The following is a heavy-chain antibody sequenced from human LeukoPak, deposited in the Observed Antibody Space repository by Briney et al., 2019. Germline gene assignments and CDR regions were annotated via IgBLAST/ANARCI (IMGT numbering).Heavy chain of an antibody. J-gene: IGHJ4*02. CDR2: ISSSSTI. V-gene: IGHV3-48*01. D-gene: IGHD2-2*01. Sequence: PGGSLRLSCAASGFTFSSYSMDWVRQAPGKGLEWVSYISSSSTIYYADSVKGRFTISRDNAKNSLYLQMNSLRAEDTAVYYCARDPGYCSSTSCSGWGQGTLVTVSS. CDR3: ARDPGYCSSTSCSG. CDR1: GFTFSSYS.